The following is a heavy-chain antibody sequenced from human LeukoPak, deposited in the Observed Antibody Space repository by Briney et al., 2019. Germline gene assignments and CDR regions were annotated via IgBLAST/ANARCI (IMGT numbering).Heavy chain of an antibody. CDR2: INPNSGGT. Sequence: ASVKVSCKASGYTFTGYYMHWVRQAPGQGLEWMGWINPNSGGTNYAQMFQGRVTMTRDTSISTAYMELSRLRSDDTAVYYCARKIGYCSSTSCSVYWFDPWGQGTLVTVSS. J-gene: IGHJ5*02. D-gene: IGHD2-2*01. V-gene: IGHV1-2*02. CDR3: ARKIGYCSSTSCSVYWFDP. CDR1: GYTFTGYY.